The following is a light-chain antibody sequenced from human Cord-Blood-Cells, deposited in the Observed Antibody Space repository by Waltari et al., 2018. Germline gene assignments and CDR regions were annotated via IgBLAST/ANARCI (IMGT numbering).Light chain of an antibody. V-gene: IGKV1-39*01. J-gene: IGKJ1*01. CDR1: QSISSY. Sequence: DIQMTQSPSSLSAYVGDRVTITCRASQSISSYLNWYQQKPGKAPKLLIYAASSLQSGVPSRFSGSGSGTDFTLTSSSLQPEDVATYYCQQSYRTPWTFGQGTKVEIK. CDR2: AAS. CDR3: QQSYRTPWT.